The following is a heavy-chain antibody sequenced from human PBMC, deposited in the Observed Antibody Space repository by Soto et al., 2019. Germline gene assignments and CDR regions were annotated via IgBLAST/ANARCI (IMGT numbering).Heavy chain of an antibody. Sequence: PGVSLRLSCAASGFTFSGSAMHWVRQASGKGLEWVGRIRSKANSYATAYAASVKGRFTISRDDSKNTAYLQMNSLKTEDTAVYYCTRRDSSSSTWGQGPLVTVSS. V-gene: IGHV3-73*01. CDR3: TRRDSSSST. J-gene: IGHJ4*02. CDR2: IRSKANSYAT. D-gene: IGHD6-6*01. CDR1: GFTFSGSA.